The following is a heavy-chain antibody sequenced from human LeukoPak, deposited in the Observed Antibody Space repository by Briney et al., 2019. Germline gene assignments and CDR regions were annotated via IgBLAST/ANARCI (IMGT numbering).Heavy chain of an antibody. J-gene: IGHJ4*02. V-gene: IGHV3-23*01. CDR2: IYENGGTT. CDR1: GFTFRSHA. Sequence: GGSLRLSCVGSGFTFRSHAMSWVRQAPEKGLEFVSGIYENGGTTYYADSVKGRFTISRDNSKNTLYLQMNSLRAEDTAVYYCAKGERSGWYGRENYFDYWGQGTLVTVSS. CDR3: AKGERSGWYGRENYFDY. D-gene: IGHD6-19*01.